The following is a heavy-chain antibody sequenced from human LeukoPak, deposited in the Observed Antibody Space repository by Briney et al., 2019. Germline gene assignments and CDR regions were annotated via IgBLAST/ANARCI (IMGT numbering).Heavy chain of an antibody. CDR1: GGSISSGGYS. CDR2: IYYSGST. J-gene: IGHJ4*02. Sequence: PSETLSLTCAVSGGSISSGGYSWSWIRQPPGKGLEWIGYIYYSGSTYYNPSLKSRVTISVDTSKNQFSLKLSSVTAADTAVYYCARQVATIANYFDYWGQGTLVTVSS. V-gene: IGHV4-30-4*07. CDR3: ARQVATIANYFDY. D-gene: IGHD5-12*01.